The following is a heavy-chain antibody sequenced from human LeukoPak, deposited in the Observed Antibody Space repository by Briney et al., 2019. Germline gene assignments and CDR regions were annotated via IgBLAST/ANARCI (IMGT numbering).Heavy chain of an antibody. CDR3: ARERRTAMSYNWFDP. Sequence: SETLSLTCTVSGGSISSYYWSWIRQPAGKGLEWIGRIYTSGSTNYNSSLKSRVTISVDKSKNQFSLKLSSVTAADTAVYYCARERRTAMSYNWFDPWGQGTLVTVSS. D-gene: IGHD5-18*01. CDR2: IYTSGST. V-gene: IGHV4-4*07. CDR1: GGSISSYY. J-gene: IGHJ5*02.